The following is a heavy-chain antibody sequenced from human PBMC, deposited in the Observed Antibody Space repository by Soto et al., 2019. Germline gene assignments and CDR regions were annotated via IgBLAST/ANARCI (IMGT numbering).Heavy chain of an antibody. J-gene: IGHJ4*02. D-gene: IGHD7-27*01. CDR2: IYYSGST. V-gene: IGHV4-59*01. CDR3: ARVHWGFDY. Sequence: SETLYLTSTVSGGSISSYYWSWIRQPPGKGLEWIGYIYYSGSTDYNPSLKSRVTISVDTSKNQFSLKLSSVTAADTAVYYCARVHWGFDYWGQGTLVTVSS. CDR1: GGSISSYY.